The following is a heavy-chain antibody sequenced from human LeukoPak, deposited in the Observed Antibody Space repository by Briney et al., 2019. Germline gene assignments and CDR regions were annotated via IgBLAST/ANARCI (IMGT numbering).Heavy chain of an antibody. Sequence: KSGGSLRLSCAASGFTFSSYSMNWVRQAPGKGLEWVSSISSSSSYIYYADSVKGRFTISRDNAKNSLYLQMNSLRAEDTAVYYCASWGHDYGDYCFFYWGQGTLVTVSS. CDR2: ISSSSSYI. V-gene: IGHV3-21*01. D-gene: IGHD4-17*01. J-gene: IGHJ4*02. CDR1: GFTFSSYS. CDR3: ASWGHDYGDYCFFY.